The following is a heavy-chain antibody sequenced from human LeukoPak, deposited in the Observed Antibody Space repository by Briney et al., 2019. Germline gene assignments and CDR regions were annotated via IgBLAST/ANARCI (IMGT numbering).Heavy chain of an antibody. V-gene: IGHV3-23*01. J-gene: IGHJ3*02. Sequence: GESLKISCAASGFTFSSYAMSWVRQAPGKGLEWVSAISGSGGSTYYADSVKGRFTISRDNSKNTLYLQMNSLRAEDTAVYYCARFYYYDSSGYPFGAFDIWGQGTMVTVSS. D-gene: IGHD3-22*01. CDR1: GFTFSSYA. CDR2: ISGSGGST. CDR3: ARFYYYDSSGYPFGAFDI.